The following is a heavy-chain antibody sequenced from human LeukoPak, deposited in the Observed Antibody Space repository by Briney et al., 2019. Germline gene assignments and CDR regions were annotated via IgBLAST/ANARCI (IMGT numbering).Heavy chain of an antibody. CDR3: AKDSSGWYAESFDY. D-gene: IGHD6-19*01. J-gene: IGHJ4*02. CDR2: ISYDGSNK. V-gene: IGHV3-30-3*01. CDR1: GFTFSSYA. Sequence: PGGSLRLSCAASGFTFSSYAMHWVRQAPGKGLEWVAVISYDGSNKYYADSVKGRFTISRDNSKNTLYLQMNSLRAEDTAVYYCAKDSSGWYAESFDYWGQGTLVTVSS.